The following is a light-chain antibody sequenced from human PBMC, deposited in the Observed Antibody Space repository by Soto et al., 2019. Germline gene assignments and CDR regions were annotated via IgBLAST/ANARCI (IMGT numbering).Light chain of an antibody. CDR1: QSISSH. CDR3: QQANSFPIT. J-gene: IGKJ5*01. Sequence: DIEMTESPSSLSTSVEDICTITCRASQSISSHLNWYQQKPGKAPKLLIFAASSLQSGVPSRFSGSRSGPDFTLTISSLQPEDCAIYFCQQANSFPITFGQGTRLEI. V-gene: IGKV1-39*01. CDR2: AAS.